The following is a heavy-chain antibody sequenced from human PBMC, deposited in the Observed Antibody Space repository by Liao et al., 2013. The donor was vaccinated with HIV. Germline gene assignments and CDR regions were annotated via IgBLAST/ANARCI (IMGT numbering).Heavy chain of an antibody. Sequence: QVQLQVSGPGLVKPSETLALTCTVSGGSISSYYWNWLRQPAGKGLEWIGHIYTSGSTNYNPSLKSRVTISVDTSKNQFSLKLSSVTAADTAVYYCAVGGYSSGWSGAFDIWGQGTMVTVSS. CDR3: AVGGYSSGWSGAFDI. CDR2: IYTSGST. CDR1: GGSISSYY. V-gene: IGHV4-4*07. J-gene: IGHJ3*02. D-gene: IGHD2-15*01.